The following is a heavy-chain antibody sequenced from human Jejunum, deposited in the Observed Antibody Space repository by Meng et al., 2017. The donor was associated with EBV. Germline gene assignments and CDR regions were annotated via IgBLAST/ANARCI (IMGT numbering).Heavy chain of an antibody. Sequence: EVQLVESGGVLVQPGGSMRLSCAAAGFTFSSYWMHWVRQAPGKGLVWVSRINEDGRTITYADCVKGRFTISRDNTKNTLYLQMDSLRAEDTGVYFCSRDLAGPADPWGQGTLVTVAS. CDR2: INEDGRTI. D-gene: IGHD2-2*01. J-gene: IGHJ5*02. CDR3: SRDLAGPADP. V-gene: IGHV3-74*01. CDR1: GFTFSSYW.